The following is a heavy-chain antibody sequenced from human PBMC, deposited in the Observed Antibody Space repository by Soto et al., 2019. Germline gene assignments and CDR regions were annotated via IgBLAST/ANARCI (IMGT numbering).Heavy chain of an antibody. Sequence: PLGGSLRLSCAASGFTFSSYAMHWVRQAPGKGLEWVAVISYDGSNKYYADSVKGRFTISRDNSKNTLYLQMNSLRAEDTAVYYCARDGAGDFWSGYHIYYYYGMDVWGQGTTVTVSS. V-gene: IGHV3-30-3*01. CDR1: GFTFSSYA. D-gene: IGHD3-3*01. CDR2: ISYDGSNK. J-gene: IGHJ6*02. CDR3: ARDGAGDFWSGYHIYYYYGMDV.